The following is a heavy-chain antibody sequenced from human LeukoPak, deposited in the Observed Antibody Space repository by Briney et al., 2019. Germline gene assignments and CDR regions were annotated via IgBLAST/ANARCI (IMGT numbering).Heavy chain of an antibody. J-gene: IGHJ4*02. V-gene: IGHV3-64*01. D-gene: IGHD3-10*01. CDR1: GFTFSSYA. CDR3: VRGHVSGSYPPSDY. CDR2: ISSNGGNT. Sequence: PGGSLRLSCAASGFTFSSYAMHWVRQAPGKGLEYVSAISSNGGNTYYANSVKGRFTISRDNSMNMLYLQMGSLRAEDMAVYYCVRGHVSGSYPPSDYWGQGTLVTVSS.